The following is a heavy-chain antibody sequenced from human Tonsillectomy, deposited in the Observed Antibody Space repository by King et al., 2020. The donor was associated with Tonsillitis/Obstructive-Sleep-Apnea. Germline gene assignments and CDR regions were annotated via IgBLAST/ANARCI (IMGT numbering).Heavy chain of an antibody. CDR1: GFTVSSNY. CDR3: ARDHDGYNFSVDY. CDR2: IYSGGST. Sequence: VQLVESGGGLVQPGGSLRLSCAASGFTVSSNYMSWVRQAPGKGLEWVSVIYSGGSTYYADSVKGRFTISRDNSKNTLYLQMNSLRAEDTAVFYCARDHDGYNFSVDYWRQGTLVTVPS. J-gene: IGHJ4*02. V-gene: IGHV3-66*01. D-gene: IGHD5-24*01.